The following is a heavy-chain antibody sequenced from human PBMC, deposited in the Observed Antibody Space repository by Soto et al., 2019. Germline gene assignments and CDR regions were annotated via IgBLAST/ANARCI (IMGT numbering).Heavy chain of an antibody. Sequence: QVQLQQWGAGLLKPSETLSLTCAVYGGSFSGYYWSWIRQPPGKGLEWIGEINHSGSTNYNPSLKSRVTISVDTSKSQFSLKLSSVTAADTAVYYCARAILTGTKFDYWGQGTLVTVSS. CDR3: ARAILTGTKFDY. CDR2: INHSGST. CDR1: GGSFSGYY. D-gene: IGHD3-9*01. V-gene: IGHV4-34*01. J-gene: IGHJ4*02.